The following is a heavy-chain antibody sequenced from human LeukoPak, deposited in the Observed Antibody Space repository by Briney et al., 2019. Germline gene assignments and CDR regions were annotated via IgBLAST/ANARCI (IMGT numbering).Heavy chain of an antibody. CDR3: AKVGSSSGYYSFDY. J-gene: IGHJ4*02. CDR2: ISGSGGTT. CDR1: GFTFSSYA. D-gene: IGHD3-22*01. V-gene: IGHV3-23*01. Sequence: GGSLRLSCAASGFTFSSYAMSWVRQAPGKGLEWVSGISGSGGTTYYADSVKGRFTISRDNSKNTLYLQMNSLRAEDTDVYYCAKVGSSSGYYSFDYWGQGTLVTVSS.